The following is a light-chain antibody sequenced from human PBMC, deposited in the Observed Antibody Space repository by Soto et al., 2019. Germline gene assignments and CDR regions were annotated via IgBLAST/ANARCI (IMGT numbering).Light chain of an antibody. CDR3: QHYDSYSSIA. J-gene: IGKJ5*01. Sequence: DIQMTQSPSTLSASVGKKITNACRAIQSINAWLAWYQQKPGKAPNLLIYQASTLQIGVPSRFSGSGSGTEFTLTINSLQPDDFATYFCQHYDSYSSIAFGQGTRLEIK. V-gene: IGKV1-5*03. CDR1: QSINAW. CDR2: QAS.